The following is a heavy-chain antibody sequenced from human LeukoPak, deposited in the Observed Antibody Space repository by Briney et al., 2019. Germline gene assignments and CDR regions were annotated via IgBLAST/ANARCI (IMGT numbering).Heavy chain of an antibody. CDR1: AFTFSSYG. J-gene: IGHJ4*02. V-gene: IGHV3-30*18. CDR2: ISYDGSNK. CDR3: AKDRSPFYGDYVFDY. D-gene: IGHD4-17*01. Sequence: PGRCLRLSCAASAFTFSSYGMDWVRQAPGKGLGWVAVISYDGSNKYYTDSVKGRFTISRDNSKNTLYLQMNSLRAEDTAVYYCAKDRSPFYGDYVFDYWGQGTLVTVSS.